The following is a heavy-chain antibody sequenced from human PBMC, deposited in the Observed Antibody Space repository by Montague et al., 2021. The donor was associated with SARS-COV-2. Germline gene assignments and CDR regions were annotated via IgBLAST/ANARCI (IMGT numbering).Heavy chain of an antibody. D-gene: IGHD3-22*01. V-gene: IGHV4-61*02. CDR2: IYTSGST. Sequence: TLSLTCTVSGGSISSGSYYWSWIRQPAGKGLEWIGRIYTSGSTNYNPSLKSRVTISVDTSKNQFSLKLSSVTAADTAVYYCASGTYYYDSSGPPSLSWFAFDIWGQGTMVIVSS. CDR1: GGSISSGSYY. J-gene: IGHJ3*02. CDR3: ASGTYYYDSSGPPSLSWFAFDI.